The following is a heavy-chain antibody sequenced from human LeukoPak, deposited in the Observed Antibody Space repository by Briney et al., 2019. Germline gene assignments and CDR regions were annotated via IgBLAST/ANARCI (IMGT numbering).Heavy chain of an antibody. V-gene: IGHV3-23*01. CDR2: ITGTHYTT. CDR1: GFTFSSFA. Sequence: GGSLRLSCAASGFTFSSFAMTWVRQAPGKGLEWVSSITGTHYTTYNTDSVKGRFTITRDNSKNTLYLQMNSLRADDTAVYYCTKDPNGDYVGAFDPWGQGTLVTVSS. CDR3: TKDPNGDYVGAFDP. D-gene: IGHD4-17*01. J-gene: IGHJ5*02.